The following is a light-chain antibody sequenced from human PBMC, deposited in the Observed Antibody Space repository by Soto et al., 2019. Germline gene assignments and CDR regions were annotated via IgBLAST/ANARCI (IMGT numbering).Light chain of an antibody. Sequence: IVLTQSPGTLSLSPGERATLSCRASQSVSSRFLAWYQQKPGQAPRLLMYGASNRATGIPDRISGAVCVTYFTLTSSSLEPEGFAVYYWRQYASSPYTFGLGTKVDIK. CDR2: GAS. V-gene: IGKV3-20*01. J-gene: IGKJ2*01. CDR1: QSVSSRF. CDR3: RQYASSPYT.